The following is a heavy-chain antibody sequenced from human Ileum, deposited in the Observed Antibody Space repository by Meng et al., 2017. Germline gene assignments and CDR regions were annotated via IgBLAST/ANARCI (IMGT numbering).Heavy chain of an antibody. J-gene: IGHJ4*02. CDR2: IKPDGSEK. Sequence: GESLKISCAASGFPFSNYWMSWVRQAPGKGLEWVAHIKPDGSEKFYVDSVKGRFTTSRDNAKSSLYLQMSSLRPEDTAVYYCARSTHSSASEWGQGTLVTVSS. CDR3: ARSTHSSASE. CDR1: GFPFSNYW. D-gene: IGHD6-19*01. V-gene: IGHV3-7*01.